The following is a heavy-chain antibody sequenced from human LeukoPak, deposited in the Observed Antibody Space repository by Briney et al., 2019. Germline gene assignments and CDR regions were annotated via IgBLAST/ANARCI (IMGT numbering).Heavy chain of an antibody. Sequence: GASVKVSCKASGYTFTSYAIHWVRQAPGQRLEWMGWINAGNSNRKYSQKFQDRVTITRETSATTAYMELRGLTSDDTAVYYCASGISSWSQDFDYWGQGTLVTVSS. J-gene: IGHJ4*02. D-gene: IGHD6-13*01. V-gene: IGHV1-3*01. CDR3: ASGISSWSQDFDY. CDR1: GYTFTSYA. CDR2: INAGNSNR.